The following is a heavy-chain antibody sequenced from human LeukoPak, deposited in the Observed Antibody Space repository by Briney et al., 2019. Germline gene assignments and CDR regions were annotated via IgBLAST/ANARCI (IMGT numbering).Heavy chain of an antibody. CDR1: GYSFTSYW. D-gene: IGHD2-2*01. V-gene: IGHV5-51*01. CDR2: IYPGDSDT. Sequence: GESLKISCKGSGYSFTSYWIGWVRQMPGKGLEWMGIIYPGDSDTRYSPSSQGQVTISADKSISTAYLQWSSLKASDTAMYYCARLPYCSSTSCYVHAFDIWGQGTMVTVSS. CDR3: ARLPYCSSTSCYVHAFDI. J-gene: IGHJ3*02.